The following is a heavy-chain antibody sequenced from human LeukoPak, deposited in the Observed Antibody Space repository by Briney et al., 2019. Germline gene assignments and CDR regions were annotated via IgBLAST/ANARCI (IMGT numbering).Heavy chain of an antibody. CDR1: GFTFTSSA. J-gene: IGHJ4*02. Sequence: GTSVKVSCKASGFTFTSSAMQWVRQARGQGLEWVGGINSNNGDTHYAQNFQGRVTMTRDTSISTAYMELSRLGSDDTAAYYCARDGDGYNLDWGQGTLVTVSS. CDR3: ARDGDGYNLD. CDR2: INSNNGDT. V-gene: IGHV1-2*02. D-gene: IGHD5-24*01.